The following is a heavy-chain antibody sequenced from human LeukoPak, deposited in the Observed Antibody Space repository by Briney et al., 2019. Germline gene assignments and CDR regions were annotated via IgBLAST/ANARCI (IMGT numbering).Heavy chain of an antibody. CDR2: IYYSGST. CDR1: GGSISSSSYY. V-gene: IGHV4-39*07. D-gene: IGHD3-22*01. CDR3: ASNYYDSSGYRD. J-gene: IGHJ4*02. Sequence: PSETLSLTCTVSGGSISSSSYYWGWLRQPPGTGLEWVGSIYYSGSTYYNPSLKSRVTISVDTSKNQFSLKLSSVTAADTAVYYCASNYYDSSGYRDWGQGTLVTVSS.